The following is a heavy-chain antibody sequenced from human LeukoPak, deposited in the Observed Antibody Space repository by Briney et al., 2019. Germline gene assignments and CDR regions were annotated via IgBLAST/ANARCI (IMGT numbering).Heavy chain of an antibody. CDR2: INPSGGGT. D-gene: IGHD1-14*01. Sequence: ASVKVSCKASGYTFTSYYMHWVRQAPGQGLEWMGIINPSGGGTSYAQKFQGRVTMTRDTSTSTVYMELSSLRSEDTAVYYCARLRPGYYFDYWGQGTLVTVSS. CDR1: GYTFTSYY. CDR3: ARLRPGYYFDY. J-gene: IGHJ4*02. V-gene: IGHV1-46*01.